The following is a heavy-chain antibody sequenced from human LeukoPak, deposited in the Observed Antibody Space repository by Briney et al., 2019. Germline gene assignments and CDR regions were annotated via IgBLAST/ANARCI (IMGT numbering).Heavy chain of an antibody. V-gene: IGHV1-69*04. CDR2: VIPILGIA. D-gene: IGHD2-2*01. J-gene: IGHJ4*02. CDR3: ARVQTVVPAGIDY. CDR1: GGTFSSYA. Sequence: SVKLSCTASGGTFSSYAISWVRQAPGQGLEWMGRVIPILGIANYAQKFQGRVTITADKSTSTAYMELSSLRSEDTAVYYCARVQTVVPAGIDYWGQGTLVTVSS.